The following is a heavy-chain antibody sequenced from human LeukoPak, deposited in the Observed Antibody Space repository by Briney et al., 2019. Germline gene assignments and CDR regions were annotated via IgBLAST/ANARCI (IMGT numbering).Heavy chain of an antibody. CDR2: IKQDGSEK. CDR1: GFTFSIYW. CDR3: ARFKFDSGSYRDDYFDY. J-gene: IGHJ4*02. Sequence: GGSLRLSCAASGFTFSIYWMSWVRQAPGKGLEWVANIKQDGSEKYYADSVKGRFTVSRDNAKNSLYLQMNSLRAEDTAVYYCARFKFDSGSYRDDYFDYWGQGTLVTVSS. V-gene: IGHV3-7*03. D-gene: IGHD3-10*01.